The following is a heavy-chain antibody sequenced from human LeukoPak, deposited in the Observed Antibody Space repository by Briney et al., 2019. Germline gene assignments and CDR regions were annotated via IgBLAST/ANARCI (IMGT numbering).Heavy chain of an antibody. CDR2: FDPEDGET. D-gene: IGHD3-3*01. V-gene: IGHV1-24*01. CDR3: ATSITILIGHYYGIDV. J-gene: IGHJ6*02. Sequence: AASVTVSCKVSGYTLTELSMHWVRQAPGKGLEWMGGFDPEDGETIYAQKFQGRVTMTEDTSTDTAYMELSSLRSEDTAVYYCATSITILIGHYYGIDVWGQGTTVTVSS. CDR1: GYTLTELS.